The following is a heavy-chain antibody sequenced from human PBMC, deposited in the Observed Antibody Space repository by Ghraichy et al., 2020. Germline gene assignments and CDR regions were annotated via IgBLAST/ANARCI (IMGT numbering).Heavy chain of an antibody. V-gene: IGHV3-7*05. J-gene: IGHJ4*02. CDR3: ARVGGLGAYYFDY. D-gene: IGHD3-10*01. CDR1: GFTFSSYW. CDR2: IKQDGSEK. Sequence: GGSLRLSCAASGFTFSSYWMSWVRKAPGKGLEWVANIKQDGSEKYYVDSVKGRFTISRDNAKNSLYLQMNSLRAEDTAVYYCARVGGLGAYYFDYWGQGTLVTVSS.